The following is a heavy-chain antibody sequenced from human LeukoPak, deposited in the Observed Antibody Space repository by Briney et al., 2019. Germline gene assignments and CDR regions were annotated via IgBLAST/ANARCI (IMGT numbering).Heavy chain of an antibody. Sequence: ASVKVSCKASGYTFTSYGISWVRQAPGQGLEWMGWISAYNGNTNYAQKLQGRVTMTTDTSTSTAYMELRSLRSDDTAVYYCARDRTQGPYYDFWSGPNGDAFDIWGQGTMVTVSS. CDR3: ARDRTQGPYYDFWSGPNGDAFDI. J-gene: IGHJ3*02. CDR2: ISAYNGNT. D-gene: IGHD3-3*01. CDR1: GYTFTSYG. V-gene: IGHV1-18*01.